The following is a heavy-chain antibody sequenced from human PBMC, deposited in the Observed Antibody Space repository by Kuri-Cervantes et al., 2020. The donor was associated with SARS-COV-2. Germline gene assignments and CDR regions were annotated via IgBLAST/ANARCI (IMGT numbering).Heavy chain of an antibody. CDR3: ARDRWDAILDY. Sequence: ASVKVSCKASGFIFTSYGISWVRQAPGQGLEWMGWISAYNLKTIYAQKVQDRVTITVDTNTDTAFMEVRSLRSDDTAVYYRARDRWDAILDYWGQGTLVTVSS. V-gene: IGHV1-18*04. CDR2: ISAYNLKT. D-gene: IGHD1-26*01. J-gene: IGHJ4*02. CDR1: GFIFTSYG.